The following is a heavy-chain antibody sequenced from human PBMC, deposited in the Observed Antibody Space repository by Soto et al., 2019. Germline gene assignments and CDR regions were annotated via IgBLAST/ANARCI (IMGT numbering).Heavy chain of an antibody. V-gene: IGHV4-59*01. CDR1: GGSISSYY. CDR2: IYYSGST. J-gene: IGHJ6*02. D-gene: IGHD5-18*01. CDR3: ARWGYSYGYHYGMDV. Sequence: SETLSLTCTVSGGSISSYYWSWIRQPPGKGLEWIGYIYYSGSTHYNPSLKSRVTISVDTSKNQFSLKLSSVTAADTAVYYCARWGYSYGYHYGMDVWGQGTTVTVS.